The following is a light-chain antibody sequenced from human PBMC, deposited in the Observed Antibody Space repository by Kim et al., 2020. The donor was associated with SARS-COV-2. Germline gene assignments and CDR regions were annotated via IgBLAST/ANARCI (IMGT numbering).Light chain of an antibody. J-gene: IGLJ1*01. CDR1: NIGGKN. CDR2: RDA. Sequence: VALGQTARVTCVGNNIGGKNVHWYQQKPGQAPVLVIYRDASRPSGIPERFSGSNSGNTATLTISGAQAGDEADYYCQVWDSSTGVFGTGTKVTVL. CDR3: QVWDSSTGV. V-gene: IGLV3-9*01.